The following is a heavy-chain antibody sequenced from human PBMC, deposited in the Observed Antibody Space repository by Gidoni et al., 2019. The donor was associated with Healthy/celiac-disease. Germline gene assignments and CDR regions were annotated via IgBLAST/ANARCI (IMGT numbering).Heavy chain of an antibody. Sequence: QVQLLQSGAEVKKPGSSVKVSCKASGGTFSSYAISWVRQAPGQGLEWMGGIIPIFGTANYAQKFQGRVTITADESTSTAYMELSSLRSEDTAVYYCARAGDYYDSSGYYLFDYWGQGTLVTVSS. CDR3: ARAGDYYDSSGYYLFDY. V-gene: IGHV1-69*01. CDR2: IIPIFGTA. CDR1: GGTFSSYA. D-gene: IGHD3-22*01. J-gene: IGHJ4*02.